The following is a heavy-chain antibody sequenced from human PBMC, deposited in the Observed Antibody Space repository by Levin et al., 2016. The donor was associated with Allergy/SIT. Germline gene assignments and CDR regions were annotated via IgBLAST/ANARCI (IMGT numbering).Heavy chain of an antibody. V-gene: IGHV4-34*01. CDR1: GGSFSGYY. CDR2: INHSGST. D-gene: IGHD3-10*01. Sequence: SETLSLTCAVYGGSFSGYYWSWIRQPPGKGLEWIGEINHSGSTNYNPSLKSRVTISVDTSKNQFSLKLSSVTAADTAVYYCAVGVSPNYYYYYGMDVWGQGTTVTVSS. CDR3: AVGVSPNYYYYYGMDV. J-gene: IGHJ6*02.